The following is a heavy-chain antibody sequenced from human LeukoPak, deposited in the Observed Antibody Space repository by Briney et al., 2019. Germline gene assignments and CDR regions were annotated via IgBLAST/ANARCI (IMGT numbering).Heavy chain of an antibody. V-gene: IGHV3-7*05. CDR3: ARDRGDY. J-gene: IGHJ4*02. CDR2: INEDGSAQ. Sequence: GGSLRLSCADSGFTFSRSWMTWVRQAPGKGLEWVANINEDGSAQNYVDSVKGRFTISRDNAKNSLYLQMNSPRAEDTAVYYCARDRGDYWGQGTLVTVSS. CDR1: GFTFSRSW. D-gene: IGHD5-12*01.